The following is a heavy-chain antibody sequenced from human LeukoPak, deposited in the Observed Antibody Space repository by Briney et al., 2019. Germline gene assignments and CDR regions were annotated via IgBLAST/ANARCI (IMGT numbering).Heavy chain of an antibody. CDR1: GGSISTTHW. Sequence: SETLSLTCAVSGGSISTTHWWTWVRQFPGKGLEWIGEIHHSGANNNNLSLKSHVTISVDKSKNHFALKMSSVTAADTAVYYCARGHPRLRSFDIWGRGTMVTVSS. CDR2: IHHSGAN. J-gene: IGHJ3*02. V-gene: IGHV4-4*02. CDR3: ARGHPRLRSFDI.